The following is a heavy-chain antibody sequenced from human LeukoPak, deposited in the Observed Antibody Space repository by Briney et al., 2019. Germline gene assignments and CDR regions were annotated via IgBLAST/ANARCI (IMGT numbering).Heavy chain of an antibody. Sequence: PGGSLILSCTASGFTFGDYAMSWFRQAPGKGLEWVGFIRSKAYGGTTEYAASVKGRFTISRDDSKSIAYLQMNSLKTEDTAVYYCTRVAPSWQYYYYGMDVWGQGTTVTVSS. V-gene: IGHV3-49*03. CDR1: GFTFGDYA. CDR3: TRVAPSWQYYYYGMDV. D-gene: IGHD2-2*01. CDR2: IRSKAYGGTT. J-gene: IGHJ6*02.